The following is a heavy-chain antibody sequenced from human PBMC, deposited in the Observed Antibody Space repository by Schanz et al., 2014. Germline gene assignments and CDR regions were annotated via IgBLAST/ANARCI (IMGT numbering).Heavy chain of an antibody. V-gene: IGHV4-59*01. D-gene: IGHD2-8*01. CDR3: AKEEVYVDSNGMDV. CDR2: RDSSGST. Sequence: QVQLQESGPGLVKPSETLSLTCTVSGGSISSYYWSWIRQPPGKGLEWIGHRDSSGSTKYNPSLKSRVTISVDTSKNQFSLKLSSVTAADTALYYCAKEEVYVDSNGMDVWGQGTTVTVSS. CDR1: GGSISSYY. J-gene: IGHJ6*02.